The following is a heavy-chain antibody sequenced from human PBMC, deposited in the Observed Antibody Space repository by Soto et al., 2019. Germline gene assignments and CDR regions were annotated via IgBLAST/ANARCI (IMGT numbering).Heavy chain of an antibody. J-gene: IGHJ4*02. CDR3: ARGVQWIQLWPTLFDY. CDR1: GFTFSSYG. V-gene: IGHV3-33*01. D-gene: IGHD5-18*01. CDR2: IWYDGSNK. Sequence: PGGSLRLSCAASGFTFSSYGMHWVRQAPGKGLEWVAVIWYDGSNKYYADSVKGRFTISRDNSKNTLYLQMNSLRAEDTAVYYCARGVQWIQLWPTLFDYWGQGTLVTVSS.